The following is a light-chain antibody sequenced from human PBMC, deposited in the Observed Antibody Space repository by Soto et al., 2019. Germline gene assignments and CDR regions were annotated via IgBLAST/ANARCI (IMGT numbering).Light chain of an antibody. J-gene: IGLJ3*02. CDR3: CSYAGSYTPTRV. CDR2: DVS. V-gene: IGLV2-11*01. CDR1: SSDVGGYNY. Sequence: QSVLTQPRSVSGSPGQSVTISCTGTSSDVGGYNYVSWYQQHPGKAPKLMIYDVSKRPSGVPDRFSGSKSGNTASLTISGLQAEDEADYYCCSYAGSYTPTRVFGGGTKLTVL.